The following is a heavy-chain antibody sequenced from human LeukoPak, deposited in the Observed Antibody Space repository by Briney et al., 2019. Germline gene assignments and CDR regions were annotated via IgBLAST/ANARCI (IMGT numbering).Heavy chain of an antibody. CDR2: IYHSGST. CDR3: ARGAMVRGALDY. D-gene: IGHD3-10*01. J-gene: IGHJ4*02. Sequence: SETLSLTCTVSGYSISSGYYWGWIRQPPGKGLEWIGSIYHSGSTYYNPSLKSRVTISVDTSKNQFSLKLSSVTAADTAVYYCARGAMVRGALDYWGQGTLVTVSS. CDR1: GYSISSGYY. V-gene: IGHV4-38-2*02.